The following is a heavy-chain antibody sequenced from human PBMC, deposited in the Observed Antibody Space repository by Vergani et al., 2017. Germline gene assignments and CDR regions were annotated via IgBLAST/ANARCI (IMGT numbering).Heavy chain of an antibody. Sequence: QVQLVQSGAEVKKPGSSVKVSCKASGGTFSSYTISWVRQAPGQGLEWMGRIIPILGIANYAQKFQGRVTITADKSTSTAYMELSSLRSDDTAVYYCARDPGSSSFDYWGQGTLVTVSS. CDR2: IIPILGIA. J-gene: IGHJ4*02. V-gene: IGHV1-69*09. CDR3: ARDPGSSSFDY. CDR1: GGTFSSYT. D-gene: IGHD6-6*01.